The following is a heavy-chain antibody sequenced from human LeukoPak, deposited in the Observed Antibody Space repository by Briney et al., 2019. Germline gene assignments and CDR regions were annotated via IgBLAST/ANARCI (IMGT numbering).Heavy chain of an antibody. CDR3: ARGVRFLEWLLSDYFDY. V-gene: IGHV3-30-3*01. D-gene: IGHD3-3*01. CDR2: ISYDGSNK. J-gene: IGHJ4*02. CDR1: GFTFSSYA. Sequence: GGSLRLSCAASGFTFSSYAMHWVRQAPGKGLEWVAVISYDGSNKYYADSVKGRFTISRDNSKNTLYLQMNRLRAEDTAVYYCARGVRFLEWLLSDYFDYWGQGTLVTVSS.